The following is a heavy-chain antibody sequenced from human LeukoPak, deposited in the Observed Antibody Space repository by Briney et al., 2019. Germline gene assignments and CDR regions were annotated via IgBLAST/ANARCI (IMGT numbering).Heavy chain of an antibody. J-gene: IGHJ5*02. V-gene: IGHV4-39*01. CDR1: GGSISSSSYY. CDR2: IYYSGST. Sequence: PSETLSLTCTVSGGSISSSSYYWGWIRQPPGKGLEWIGSIYYSGSTYYNPSLKSRVTISVDTSKNQFSLKLSSVTAADTAVYYCARRNYDFWSGYYEAGNWFDPWGQGTLVTVSS. CDR3: ARRNYDFWSGYYEAGNWFDP. D-gene: IGHD3-3*01.